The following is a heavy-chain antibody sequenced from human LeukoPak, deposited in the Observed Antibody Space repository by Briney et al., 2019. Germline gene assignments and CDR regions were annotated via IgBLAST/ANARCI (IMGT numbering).Heavy chain of an antibody. Sequence: PGGSLRLSCAASGFTVSSNYMSWVRQAPGKGLEWVSVIYSGGSTYYADSVKGRFTISRDNSKNTLHLQMNSLRAEDTAVYYCARAEDIDDPGPFQHWGQGTLVTVSS. J-gene: IGHJ1*01. D-gene: IGHD2-15*01. CDR2: IYSGGST. CDR3: ARAEDIDDPGPFQH. V-gene: IGHV3-53*01. CDR1: GFTVSSNY.